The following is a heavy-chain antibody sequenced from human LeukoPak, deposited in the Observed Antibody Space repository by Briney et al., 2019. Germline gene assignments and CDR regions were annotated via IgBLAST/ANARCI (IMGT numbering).Heavy chain of an antibody. V-gene: IGHV4-34*01. Sequence: SETLSLTCVVNGGSFSGYYWSRIRQPPGKGLEWIGEIDQSGTTHYNPSLKSRVAISIDPSKKQFSLTLTSMTAADTAVYYCARVPHYYFGYGYFDTWGQGTRVIVSS. CDR1: GGSFSGYY. CDR2: IDQSGTT. D-gene: IGHD3/OR15-3a*01. CDR3: ARVPHYYFGYGYFDT. J-gene: IGHJ4*02.